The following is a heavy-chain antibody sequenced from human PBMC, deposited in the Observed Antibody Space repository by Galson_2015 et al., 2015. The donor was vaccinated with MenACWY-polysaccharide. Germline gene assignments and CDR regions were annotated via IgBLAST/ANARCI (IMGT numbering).Heavy chain of an antibody. D-gene: IGHD2/OR15-2a*01. V-gene: IGHV3-30-3*01. Sequence: SLRLSCAASGFTFSSSAIHWVRQAPGKGLEWVAVISYDASNKYYRDSVRGRVTLSRDNSKNTVFLDMNSLRAEDSGVYYCASDECGRTTCSGMDVWGQGTTVTVSS. CDR1: GFTFSSSA. CDR2: ISYDASNK. CDR3: ASDECGRTTCSGMDV. J-gene: IGHJ6*02.